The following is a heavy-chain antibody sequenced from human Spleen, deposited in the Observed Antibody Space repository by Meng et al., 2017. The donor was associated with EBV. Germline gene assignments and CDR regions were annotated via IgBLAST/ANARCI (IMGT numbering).Heavy chain of an antibody. CDR3: ARPFPSWQSPRLDPFGA. V-gene: IGHV4-39*01. CDR1: GASISSFYY. Sequence: LAPRGAGPGQVKPSETLSLPCTVSGASISSFYYWGWIRQPPGRGLEWIGSVHYTGSTYYSPSLKSRVTVSVDTSKNQFSLRLTSVTAADTAVYYCARPFPSWQSPRLDPFGAWGQGTLVTVSS. CDR2: VHYTGST. D-gene: IGHD6-19*01. J-gene: IGHJ5*02.